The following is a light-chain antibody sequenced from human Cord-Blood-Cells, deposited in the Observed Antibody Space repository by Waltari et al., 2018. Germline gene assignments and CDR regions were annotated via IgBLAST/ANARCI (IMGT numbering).Light chain of an antibody. CDR1: SPNIRAGYD. CDR2: GNS. J-gene: IGLJ3*02. V-gene: IGLV1-40*01. Sequence: QSVLTQPPSGYGAPGQRVTISCTGSSPNIRAGYDVHWYQQLPGTAPKLLIYGNSNRPSGVPDRFSGSKSGTSAYLAITGLQAEDEADYYCQSYDSSLSGSVFGGGTKLTVL. CDR3: QSYDSSLSGSV.